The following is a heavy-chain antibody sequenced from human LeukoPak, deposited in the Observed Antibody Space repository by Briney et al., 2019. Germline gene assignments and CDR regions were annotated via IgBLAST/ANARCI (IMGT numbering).Heavy chain of an antibody. J-gene: IGHJ3*02. D-gene: IGHD2-2*01. V-gene: IGHV1-69*13. Sequence: SVKVSCKASGGTFSSYAISWVRQAPGQGLEWMGGIIPIFGTANYAQKFQGRVTITADESTSTAYMELSSLRSDDTAVYYCARFSIVVVPADSNAFDIWGQGTMVTVSS. CDR3: ARFSIVVVPADSNAFDI. CDR2: IIPIFGTA. CDR1: GGTFSSYA.